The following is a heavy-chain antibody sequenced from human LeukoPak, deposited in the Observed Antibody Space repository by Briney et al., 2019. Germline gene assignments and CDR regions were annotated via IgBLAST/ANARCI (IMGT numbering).Heavy chain of an antibody. Sequence: PGGSLRLSCAASGFTFSSYGMHWVRQAPGKRLEWVAVISYDGSNKYYADSVKGRFTISRDNSKNTLYLQMNSLRAEDTAVYYCAKDYYGSGSYDCYFDYWGQGTLVTVSS. CDR2: ISYDGSNK. V-gene: IGHV3-30*18. CDR1: GFTFSSYG. D-gene: IGHD3-10*01. J-gene: IGHJ4*02. CDR3: AKDYYGSGSYDCYFDY.